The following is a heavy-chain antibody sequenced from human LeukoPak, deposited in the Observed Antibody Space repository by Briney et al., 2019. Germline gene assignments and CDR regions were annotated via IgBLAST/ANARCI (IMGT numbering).Heavy chain of an antibody. CDR1: GGSFSGYY. CDR2: IYTSGST. D-gene: IGHD2-8*01. V-gene: IGHV4-59*10. J-gene: IGHJ4*02. Sequence: SETLSLTCAVYGGSFSGYYWSWIRQPPGKGLEWIGRIYTSGSTNYNPSLKSRVTISVDTSNNQFSLRLTSVTAADTAVYFCARVDYDAIDWGLGTLVTVSS. CDR3: ARVDYDAID.